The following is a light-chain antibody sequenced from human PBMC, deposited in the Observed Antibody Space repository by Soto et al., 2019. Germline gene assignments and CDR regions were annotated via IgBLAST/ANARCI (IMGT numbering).Light chain of an antibody. CDR3: QQYGSSTWT. Sequence: EIVLTQSPGTLSLSPGERATLSCRASQSVSSSYLAWYQQKPGQAPRLLIYGASSRATGIPDRFSGSGSGTDFTLTISRLEHEVFAVYYCQQYGSSTWTFGQGTTVEIK. V-gene: IGKV3-20*01. CDR1: QSVSSSY. J-gene: IGKJ1*01. CDR2: GAS.